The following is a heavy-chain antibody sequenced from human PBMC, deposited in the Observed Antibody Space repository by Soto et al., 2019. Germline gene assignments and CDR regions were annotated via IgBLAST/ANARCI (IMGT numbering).Heavy chain of an antibody. J-gene: IGHJ6*02. V-gene: IGHV4-59*01. Sequence: SETLSLTCTFSCGSIISYYWSWIRQPPGKGLEWIGYIYYSGSTNYNPSLKSRVTISVDTSKNQFSLKLSSVTAADTAVYYCARLPWALYYYYGMDVWGQGTTVTVS. CDR3: ARLPWALYYYYGMDV. CDR1: CGSIISYY. CDR2: IYYSGST.